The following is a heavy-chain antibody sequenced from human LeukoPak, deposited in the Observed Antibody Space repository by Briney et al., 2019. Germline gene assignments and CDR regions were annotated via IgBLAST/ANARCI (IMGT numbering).Heavy chain of an antibody. CDR1: GGSISSYY. D-gene: IGHD5-24*01. J-gene: IGHJ4*02. CDR2: IYYSGST. V-gene: IGHV4-59*01. Sequence: SETLSLTCTVSGGSISSYYWSWIRQPPGKGLEWIGCIYYSGSTIYNPSLKSRVTISVDTSKNQFSLNLSSVTAADTAVYYCARDIRDGYNEYYFDSWGQGTLVTVSS. CDR3: ARDIRDGYNEYYFDS.